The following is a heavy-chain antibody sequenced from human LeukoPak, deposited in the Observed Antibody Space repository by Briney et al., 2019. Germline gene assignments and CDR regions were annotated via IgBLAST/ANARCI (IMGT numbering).Heavy chain of an antibody. J-gene: IGHJ4*02. CDR2: IYYSGTT. CDR3: ARQFGYRYGWEYYFDY. Sequence: TSETLSLTCTVSGGSISSSSYYWGWIRQPPEQGLEWIGTIYYSGTTYYNPSLKSRVTISVDTSKNQFSLKLSSVTAADTAVYYCARQFGYRYGWEYYFDYWGQGTLVTVSS. CDR1: GGSISSSSYY. D-gene: IGHD5-18*01. V-gene: IGHV4-39*01.